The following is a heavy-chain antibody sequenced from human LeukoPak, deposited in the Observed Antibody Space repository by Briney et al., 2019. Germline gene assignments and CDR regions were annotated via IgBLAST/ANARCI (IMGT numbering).Heavy chain of an antibody. CDR3: AGRAAGDYFDY. D-gene: IGHD6-19*01. CDR2: IYHREST. V-gene: IGHV4-30-2*01. J-gene: IGHJ4*02. CDR1: GGSISSGGYY. Sequence: SETLSLTCTVSGGSISSGGYYWSWIRQPPGKGLEWIGYIYHRESTNYSPSLKSRVTVSVDMSKNQFSLKLSSVTPADTAVYFCAGRAAGDYFDYWGQGNLVTVSS.